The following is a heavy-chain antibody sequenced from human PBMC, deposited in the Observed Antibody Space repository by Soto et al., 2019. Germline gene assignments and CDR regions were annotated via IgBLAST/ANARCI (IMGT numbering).Heavy chain of an antibody. D-gene: IGHD2-15*01. V-gene: IGHV6-1*01. CDR2: TYYRSRWYS. Sequence: SQTLSLPCVGSGDTVSSNSVAWNWVRQSPSRGLEWLGRTYYRSRWYSDYAVSVRSRIDINAYTSKNQVSLQLNSFTPEDTAVYYCARSEEDSDYYYYGMDVWGQGTPVTVSS. CDR3: ARSEEDSDYYYYGMDV. CDR1: GDTVSSNSVA. J-gene: IGHJ6*02.